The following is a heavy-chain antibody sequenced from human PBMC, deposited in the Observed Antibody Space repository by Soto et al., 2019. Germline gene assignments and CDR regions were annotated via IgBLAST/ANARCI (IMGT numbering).Heavy chain of an antibody. Sequence: QMQMQESGPRLVKPSETLSLTCTVSGASITDSYWSWIRKPPEKGLEWIGYIYFSGVATYNPSLQSRATMSRDTSKNEFSLKLTSVTAADTAIYYCARGDSDLAVSEAAYWGQGTLVTVSS. J-gene: IGHJ1*01. CDR1: GASITDSY. CDR3: ARGDSDLAVSEAAY. D-gene: IGHD2-15*01. CDR2: IYFSGVA. V-gene: IGHV4-59*01.